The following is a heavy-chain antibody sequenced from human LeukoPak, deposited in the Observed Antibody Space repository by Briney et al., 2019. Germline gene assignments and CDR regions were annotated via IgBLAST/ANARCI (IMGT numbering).Heavy chain of an antibody. D-gene: IGHD2-2*01. CDR2: INNHGSET. CDR3: AKDLADIVVVPAAKPDF. V-gene: IGHV3-7*03. CDR1: AFTFSDYW. J-gene: IGHJ4*02. Sequence: TGGSLRLSCAASAFTFSDYWMTWVRQTPGKGLERVANINNHGSETYYVDSVRGRFTISRDNAKNSLYLQMNSLRAEDTAVYYCAKDLADIVVVPAAKPDFWGQGTLVTVSS.